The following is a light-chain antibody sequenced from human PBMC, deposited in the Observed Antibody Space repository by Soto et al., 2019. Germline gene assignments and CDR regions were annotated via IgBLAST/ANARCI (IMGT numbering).Light chain of an antibody. V-gene: IGKV3-20*01. CDR1: QTVSSSF. CDR3: QQYGTLPIT. Sequence: EIVLTQSPGTLSLSPRERATLSCRASQTVSSSFLAWYQQKPGQAPRLFIYGASSRATGIPDRFSGSGSGTDFTLTIGRLEPEDFAVYYCQQYGTLPITFGQGTRLEIK. J-gene: IGKJ5*01. CDR2: GAS.